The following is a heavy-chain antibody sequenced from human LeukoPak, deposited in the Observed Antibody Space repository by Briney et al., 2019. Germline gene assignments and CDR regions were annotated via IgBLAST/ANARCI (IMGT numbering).Heavy chain of an antibody. CDR3: AKVPPSSGYFSSYFDY. Sequence: GGSLRLSCAASGFTFSSYAMSWVRQAPGKGLKWVSAISGSGGSTYYADSVKGRFTISRDNSKNTLYLQMNSLRAEDTAVYYCAKVPPSSGYFSSYFDYWGQGTLVTVSS. V-gene: IGHV3-23*01. CDR2: ISGSGGST. D-gene: IGHD3-22*01. CDR1: GFTFSSYA. J-gene: IGHJ4*02.